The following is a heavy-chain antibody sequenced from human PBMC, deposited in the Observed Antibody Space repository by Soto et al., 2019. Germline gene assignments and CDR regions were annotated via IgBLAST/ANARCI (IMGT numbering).Heavy chain of an antibody. CDR1: GGSISSSSYY. Sequence: SETLSLTCTVSGGSISSSSYYWGWIRQPPGKGLEWIGSIYYSGSTYYNPSLKSRVTISVDTSKNQFSLKLSSVTAADTAVYYCARHELSTVTTFIEADNFDYWGQGTLVTVSS. CDR2: IYYSGST. D-gene: IGHD4-17*01. J-gene: IGHJ4*02. V-gene: IGHV4-39*01. CDR3: ARHELSTVTTFIEADNFDY.